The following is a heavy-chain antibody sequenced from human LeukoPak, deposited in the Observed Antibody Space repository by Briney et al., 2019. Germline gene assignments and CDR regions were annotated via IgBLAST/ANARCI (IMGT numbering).Heavy chain of an antibody. V-gene: IGHV6-1*01. Sequence: SQTLSLTCAISGDSVSNNDGAWDWIRQSPWGGLGRLRRTNYRSQWYNHYARSLMSRTSDAPDTPKNQYPLPLSSVTPDDTDVYYCAGQYALDDWGQGTTVIVSS. CDR3: AGQYALDD. CDR2: TNYRSQWYN. CDR1: GDSVSNNDGA. J-gene: IGHJ3*01.